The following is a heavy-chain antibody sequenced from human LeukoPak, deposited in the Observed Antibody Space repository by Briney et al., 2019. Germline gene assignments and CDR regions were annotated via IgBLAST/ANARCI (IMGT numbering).Heavy chain of an antibody. V-gene: IGHV3-9*01. D-gene: IGHD6-6*01. CDR1: GFTFDDYA. Sequence: GRSLRLSCAASGFTFDDYAMQWVRQAPGKGLEWVSGISWNSGSIGYADSVKGRFTISRDNAKNSLYLQMNSLRAEDTALYYCAKDKVGSSSGDFDYWGQGTLVTVSS. CDR3: AKDKVGSSSGDFDY. J-gene: IGHJ4*02. CDR2: ISWNSGSI.